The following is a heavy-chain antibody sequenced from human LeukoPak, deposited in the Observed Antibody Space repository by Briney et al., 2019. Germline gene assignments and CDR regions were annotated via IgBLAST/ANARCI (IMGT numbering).Heavy chain of an antibody. J-gene: IGHJ4*02. D-gene: IGHD3-10*01. CDR3: ARHVFGSGSFPEY. CDR2: IYYSGST. Sequence: SETLSLTCTVSGGSISSYYWSWIRQPPGKGLEWIGYIYYSGSTNYNPSLKSRVTISVDTSKNQFSLKLSSVTAADTAVYYCARHVFGSGSFPEYWGQGTLVTVSS. V-gene: IGHV4-59*08. CDR1: GGSISSYY.